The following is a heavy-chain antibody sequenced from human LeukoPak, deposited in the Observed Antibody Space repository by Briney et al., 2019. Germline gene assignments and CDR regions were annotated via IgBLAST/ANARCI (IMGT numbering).Heavy chain of an antibody. CDR1: GYTFTGYY. Sequence: SVKVSCKASGYTFTGYYMHWVRQAPGQGLEWMGRIIPILGIANYAQKFQGRVTITADKSTSTAYMELSSLRSEDTAVYYCARDRDCSSTSCYQPGIFDYWGQGTLVTVSS. V-gene: IGHV1-69*04. CDR3: ARDRDCSSTSCYQPGIFDY. CDR2: IIPILGIA. J-gene: IGHJ4*02. D-gene: IGHD2-2*01.